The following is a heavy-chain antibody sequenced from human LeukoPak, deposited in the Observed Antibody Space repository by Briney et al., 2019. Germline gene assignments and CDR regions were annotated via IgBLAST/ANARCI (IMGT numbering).Heavy chain of an antibody. CDR1: GGSISSSSYY. V-gene: IGHV4-39*07. CDR2: IYYSGST. D-gene: IGHD6-13*01. Sequence: PSETLSLTCTVSGGSISSSSYYWGWIRQPPGKGLEWIGSIYYSGSTYYNPSLKSRVTISVDTSKNQFSLKLSSVTAADTAVYYCAREKQQLDIDWGQGTLVTVSS. CDR3: AREKQQLDID. J-gene: IGHJ4*02.